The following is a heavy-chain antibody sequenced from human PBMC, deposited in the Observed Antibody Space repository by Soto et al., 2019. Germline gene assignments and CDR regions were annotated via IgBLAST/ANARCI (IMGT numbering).Heavy chain of an antibody. CDR1: GYSFTSYW. CDR3: ATSVSYGYYYYGMDV. Sequence: GESLKISCKGSGYSFTSYWIGWVRQMPGKGLEWMGIIYPGDSDTRYSPSFQGHVTISADKSISTAYLQWSSLKASDTAMYYCATSVSYGYYYYGMDVWGQGTTVTVSS. V-gene: IGHV5-51*01. CDR2: IYPGDSDT. D-gene: IGHD5-18*01. J-gene: IGHJ6*02.